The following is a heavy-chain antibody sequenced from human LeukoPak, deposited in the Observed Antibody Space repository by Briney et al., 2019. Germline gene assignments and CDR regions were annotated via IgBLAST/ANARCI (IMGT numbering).Heavy chain of an antibody. D-gene: IGHD2-2*01. CDR2: MNPNSGNT. CDR3: ARPYCSSTSCLDFDP. Sequence: ASVKVSCKASGYTFTNYDINWVRQATGQGLEWMGWMNPNSGNTGYAQKFQGRVTMTRNTSTSTAYMELSSLRSEDTAVYYCARPYCSSTSCLDFDPWGQGTLVTVSS. V-gene: IGHV1-8*01. CDR1: GYTFTNYD. J-gene: IGHJ5*02.